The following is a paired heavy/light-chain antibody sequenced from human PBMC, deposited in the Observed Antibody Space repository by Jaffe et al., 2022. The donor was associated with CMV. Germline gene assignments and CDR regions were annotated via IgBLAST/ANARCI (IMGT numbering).Light chain of an antibody. J-gene: IGKJ1*01. V-gene: IGKV1-5*03. Sequence: DIQMTQSPSTLSASVGDRVSITCRASQSISSWLAWYQQKPGQAPNLLIYKASSLESGVPSRFSGSESGTEFTLTISSLEPDDLATYYCQQYNTFPWTFGQGTRVEIK. CDR1: QSISSW. CDR2: KAS. CDR3: QQYNTFPWT.
Heavy chain of an antibody. CDR1: GVSVSSTSYY. CDR3: ARHVIYYGMGV. CDR2: IKYGGNA. J-gene: IGHJ6*02. D-gene: IGHD3-10*01. V-gene: IGHV4-39*01. Sequence: QVELQESGPGLVKPSETLSLTCSVSGVSVSSTSYYWGWIRQPPGKGLEWIGSIKYGGNAYYNSSLNSRVTISLDTPKNEFSLKLSSVTASDTAVYYCARHVIYYGMGVWGQGTTATVSS.